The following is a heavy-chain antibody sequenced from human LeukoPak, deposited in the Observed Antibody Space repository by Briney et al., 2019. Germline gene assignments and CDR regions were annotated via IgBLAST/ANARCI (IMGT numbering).Heavy chain of an antibody. V-gene: IGHV3-49*04. D-gene: IGHD2-2*01. CDR3: SRSVGKLGYCDTSSCYAGAFDT. Sequence: GGSLRLSCTGSGFTFGDFALGWVRQAPRKGLQWLGFIRSQAYGGTTEYAASLKARFTISRDDSRGIAYLQMNGLRVDDTAVYFCSRSVGKLGYCDTSSCYAGAFDTWGQGALVTVS. CDR1: GFTFGDFA. CDR2: IRSQAYGGTT. J-gene: IGHJ4*02.